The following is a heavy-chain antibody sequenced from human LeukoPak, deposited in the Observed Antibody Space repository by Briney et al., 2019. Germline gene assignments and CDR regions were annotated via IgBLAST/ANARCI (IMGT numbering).Heavy chain of an antibody. V-gene: IGHV1-8*01. D-gene: IGHD3-9*01. CDR1: GYTFTSYD. CDR2: MNPNSGNT. Sequence: ASVKVSCKASGYTFTSYDINWVRQATGQGLEWMGWMNPNSGNTGYAQKFQGRVTMTRNTSISTAYMELSSLRSEDTAVYYCARGDFDWLRVAVRSVEWFDPWGQGTLVTVSS. J-gene: IGHJ5*02. CDR3: ARGDFDWLRVAVRSVEWFDP.